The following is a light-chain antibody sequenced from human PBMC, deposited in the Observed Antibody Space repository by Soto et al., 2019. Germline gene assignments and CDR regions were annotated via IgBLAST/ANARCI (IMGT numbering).Light chain of an antibody. Sequence: EIVLTQSPGILSLSPGERATLSCRASQTISSSFLAWYQQKPGQAPRLLIYGASTRATGIPDRFSGSGSETDFSLTISRLEPEDFALYYCQQYDTSPITFGQGTRLQIK. CDR2: GAS. CDR1: QTISSSF. CDR3: QQYDTSPIT. J-gene: IGKJ5*01. V-gene: IGKV3-20*01.